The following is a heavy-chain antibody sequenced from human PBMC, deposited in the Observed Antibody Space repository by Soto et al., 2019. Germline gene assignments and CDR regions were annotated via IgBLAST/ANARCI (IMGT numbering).Heavy chain of an antibody. CDR2: VYHGGST. CDR1: GGFISSYY. J-gene: IGHJ4*02. V-gene: IGHV4-59*08. CDR3: ASLGYEYGSGSYPLDY. D-gene: IGHD3-10*01. Sequence: QVQLQESGPGLVKPSETLSLTCTVSGGFISSYYWNWIRQPPGKGLEWIGYVYHGGSTIYNPSLRRPPTISVDTSKALFALNLRSVTAADTAVYYCASLGYEYGSGSYPLDYWGQGTLVSVS.